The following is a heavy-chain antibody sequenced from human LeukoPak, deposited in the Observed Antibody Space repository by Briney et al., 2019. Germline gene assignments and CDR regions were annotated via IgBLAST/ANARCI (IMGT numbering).Heavy chain of an antibody. J-gene: IGHJ6*02. Sequence: RASVKVSCKASGYTFTGYYMHWVRQAPGQGLEWMGWINPNSGGTNYAQKFQGWVTMTRDTSISTAYMELSRLRSDDTAVYYCARATKYYYGMDVWGQGTTVTVSS. CDR3: ARATKYYYGMDV. V-gene: IGHV1-2*04. CDR2: INPNSGGT. CDR1: GYTFTGYY.